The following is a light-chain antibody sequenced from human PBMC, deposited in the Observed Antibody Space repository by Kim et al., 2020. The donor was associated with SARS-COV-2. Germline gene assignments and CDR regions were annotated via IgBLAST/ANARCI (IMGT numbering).Light chain of an antibody. CDR2: GKD. CDR3: NSWDESGNHPV. J-gene: IGLJ2*01. CDR1: SLRTIS. Sequence: SSELTQDPTVSVAVGQTVKITCQGDSLRTISATWYQQKPGQAPERVIFGKDKRPSGIPARFFASNSGNTSSLIITGAQAEDEADYYCNSWDESGNHPVFGGGTQLTVL. V-gene: IGLV3-19*02.